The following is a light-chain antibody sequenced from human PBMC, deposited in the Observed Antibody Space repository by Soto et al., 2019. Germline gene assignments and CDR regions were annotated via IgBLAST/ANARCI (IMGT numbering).Light chain of an antibody. Sequence: ALTRPASGSGSPGQSIAISCPGISSNVGNYNFVSWYQQHPGKAPKLMIYDVSNRPSGISNRFSGSKSGNTASLTISGLQADDEADYYCCSYTTSSTYVFGTGNKVTVL. V-gene: IGLV2-14*03. J-gene: IGLJ1*01. CDR1: SSNVGNYNF. CDR2: DVS. CDR3: CSYTTSSTYV.